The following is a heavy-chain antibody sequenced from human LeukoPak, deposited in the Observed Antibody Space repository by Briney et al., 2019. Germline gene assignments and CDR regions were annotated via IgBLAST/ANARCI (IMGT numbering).Heavy chain of an antibody. V-gene: IGHV3-33*01. J-gene: IGHJ6*02. CDR2: IWYDGSNK. Sequence: PGRSLRLSCAASGFTFSSYGMHWVRQAPGKGLEWVAVIWYDGSNKYYADSVKGRFTISRDNSKNTLYLQMNSLRAEDTAVYYCARDLELLYYYYGMDVWGQGTTVTVSS. CDR3: ARDLELLYYYYGMDV. D-gene: IGHD1-7*01. CDR1: GFTFSSYG.